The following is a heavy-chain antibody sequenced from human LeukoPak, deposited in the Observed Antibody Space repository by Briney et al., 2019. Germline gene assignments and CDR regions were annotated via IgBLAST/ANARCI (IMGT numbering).Heavy chain of an antibody. CDR3: ARDGSYSSSWYDY. Sequence: GGSLRLSCAASGFTFSSYAMHWVRQAPGKGLEWVAVISYDGSNKCYADSVKGRFTISRDNSKNTLYLQMNSLRAEDTAVYYCARDGSYSSSWYDYWGQGTLVTVSS. V-gene: IGHV3-30-3*01. D-gene: IGHD6-13*01. CDR2: ISYDGSNK. J-gene: IGHJ4*02. CDR1: GFTFSSYA.